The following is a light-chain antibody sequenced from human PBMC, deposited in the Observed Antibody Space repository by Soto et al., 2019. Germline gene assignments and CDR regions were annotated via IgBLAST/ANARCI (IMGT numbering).Light chain of an antibody. CDR1: QSVSSN. Sequence: VLTQPASVSVSPGERATLSCRASQSVSSNLAWYQQEPGQAPRLLIYGASTRATGIPARFSGSGSGTEFTLTISSLQSEDFAVYYCQQYNNWPPKTFGQGTKVDIK. V-gene: IGKV3-15*01. CDR3: QQYNNWPPKT. J-gene: IGKJ1*01. CDR2: GAS.